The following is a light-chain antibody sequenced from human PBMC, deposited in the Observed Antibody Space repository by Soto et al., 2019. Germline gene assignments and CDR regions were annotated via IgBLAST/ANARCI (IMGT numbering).Light chain of an antibody. J-gene: IGKJ4*01. CDR2: AAS. CDR1: QGITXW. V-gene: IGKV1-12*01. CDR3: QQTNSFPLT. Sequence: QMTXSPSSVSASVGDRVTITCRASQGITXWLAWYQQKPGKAPKLLIYAASNLXXXXXXXXXXXXXXXXXXXXISSLQPEDFATYFCQQTNSFPLTFGGGTTVEXK.